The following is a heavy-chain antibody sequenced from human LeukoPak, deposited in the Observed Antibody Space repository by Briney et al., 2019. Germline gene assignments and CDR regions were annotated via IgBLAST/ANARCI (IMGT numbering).Heavy chain of an antibody. V-gene: IGHV4-59*12. CDR2: IYYTGST. D-gene: IGHD3-22*01. Sequence: SETLSLTCTVSDGSISSNYWSWIRQPPGKGLEWLGYIYYTGSTNYNPSLKRRITISVDTSKNQFSLKLSSVTAADTAVYYCARELRDDSSGYYYSSLFAFDIWGQGTMVTVSS. CDR3: ARELRDDSSGYYYSSLFAFDI. CDR1: DGSISSNY. J-gene: IGHJ3*02.